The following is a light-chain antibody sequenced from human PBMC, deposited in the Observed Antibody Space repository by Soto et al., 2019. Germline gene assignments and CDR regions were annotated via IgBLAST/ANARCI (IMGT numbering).Light chain of an antibody. CDR3: QQYNTWPRT. V-gene: IGKV3-15*01. CDR1: QSVSSD. Sequence: EIVMTQSPATLSVSPGERATLSCRASQSVSSDLAWYHQKPGQAPRLLIYGASTRATGIPARFSGSGSGTEFTLTIHSLQSEDFAVYYCQQYNTWPRTFGQGTKVEIK. CDR2: GAS. J-gene: IGKJ1*01.